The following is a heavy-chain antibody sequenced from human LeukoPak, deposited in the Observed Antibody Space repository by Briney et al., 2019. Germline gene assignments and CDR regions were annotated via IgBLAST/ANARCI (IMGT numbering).Heavy chain of an antibody. CDR2: INPSGGST. V-gene: IGHV1-46*01. CDR3: ASCIAAAGMVRYGMDV. D-gene: IGHD6-13*01. CDR1: GYTFTSYY. J-gene: IGHJ6*02. Sequence: ASVKVSCKASGYTFTSYYMHWVRQAPGQGLEWMGIINPSGGSTSYAQKFQGRVTMTRDTSTSTVYMELSSLRSEDTAVYYCASCIAAAGMVRYGMDVWGQGTTVTVSS.